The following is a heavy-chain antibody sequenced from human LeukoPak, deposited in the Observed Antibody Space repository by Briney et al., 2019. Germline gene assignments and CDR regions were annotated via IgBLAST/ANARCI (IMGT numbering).Heavy chain of an antibody. V-gene: IGHV4-31*03. CDR3: ARDDYGGNYRWFDP. D-gene: IGHD4-23*01. CDR1: GGSISSGGYY. J-gene: IGHJ5*02. Sequence: SETLSLTCTVSGGSISSGGYYWSWIRQHPGKGLEWIGYIYYSGSTYYNPSLKSRVTISVDTSKNQFSLKLSSVTAADTAVYYCARDDYGGNYRWFDPWGQGTLVTVSS. CDR2: IYYSGST.